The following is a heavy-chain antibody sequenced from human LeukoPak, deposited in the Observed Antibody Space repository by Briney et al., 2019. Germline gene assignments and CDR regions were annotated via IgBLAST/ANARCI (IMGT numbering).Heavy chain of an antibody. V-gene: IGHV3-48*04. CDR3: AELGITMIGGV. CDR1: GFTLRSDW. Sequence: GGSLRLSCAASGFTLRSDWMNWVRQAPGKGLEWVSYISSSGSTIYYADSVKGRFTISRDNAKNSLYLQMNSLRAEDTAVYYCAELGITMIGGVWGKGTTVTIPS. D-gene: IGHD3-10*02. CDR2: ISSSGSTI. J-gene: IGHJ6*04.